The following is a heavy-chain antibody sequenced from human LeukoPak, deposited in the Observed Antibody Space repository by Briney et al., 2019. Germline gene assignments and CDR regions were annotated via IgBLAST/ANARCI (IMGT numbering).Heavy chain of an antibody. Sequence: ASVKVSCKTSGYTFTSYGLTWVRQAPGQGLEWMGWISTYNGNTNYAQKLQGRVTMTTDTSTSTAYMELRSLRSDDTAVYYCASRYYYDSSGYYGDAFDIWGQGTMVTVSS. CDR2: ISTYNGNT. V-gene: IGHV1-18*01. J-gene: IGHJ3*02. D-gene: IGHD3-22*01. CDR3: ASRYYYDSSGYYGDAFDI. CDR1: GYTFTSYG.